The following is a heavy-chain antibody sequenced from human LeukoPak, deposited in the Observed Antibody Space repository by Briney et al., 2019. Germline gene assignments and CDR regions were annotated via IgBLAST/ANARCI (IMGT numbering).Heavy chain of an antibody. CDR1: GGSITSYY. Sequence: SETLSLTCTVSGGSITSYYWSWIRQPAGKGLEWIGRIHTSGSTNYNPSLKSRVTMSVDTSKNQFSLKLSSVTAADTAVYYCARDNYYYDSSGYPLDYWGQGTLVTVSS. V-gene: IGHV4-4*07. CDR2: IHTSGST. J-gene: IGHJ4*02. CDR3: ARDNYYYDSSGYPLDY. D-gene: IGHD3-22*01.